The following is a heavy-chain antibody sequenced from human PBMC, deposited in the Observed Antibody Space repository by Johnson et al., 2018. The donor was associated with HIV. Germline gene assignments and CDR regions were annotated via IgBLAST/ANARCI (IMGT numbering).Heavy chain of an antibody. CDR3: ARDILEYSSSVPDAFDI. CDR1: GFTFDDYG. CDR2: ISWNGGNT. V-gene: IGHV3-20*04. J-gene: IGHJ3*02. D-gene: IGHD6-6*01. Sequence: VQLVESGGGVVRPGGSLRLSCAASGFTFDDYGMSWVRQAPGKGLEWVSGISWNGGNTDYADSVKGRFTISRDNAKNSLYLQMNSLRAEDTAVYYCARDILEYSSSVPDAFDIWGQGTMVTVSS.